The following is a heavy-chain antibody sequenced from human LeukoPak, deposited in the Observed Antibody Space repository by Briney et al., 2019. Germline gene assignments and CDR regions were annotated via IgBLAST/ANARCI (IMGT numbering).Heavy chain of an antibody. CDR2: TYSGGST. CDR1: GFTVSSNY. D-gene: IGHD3-22*01. V-gene: IGHV3-66*01. J-gene: IGHJ4*02. CDR3: ARGYYDSSGYYWGYFDY. Sequence: GGSLRLSCAASGFTVSSNYMSWVRQAPGKGLEWVSVTYSGGSTYYADFVKGRFTISRDNSKNTLYLQMNSLRAEDTAVYYCARGYYDSSGYYWGYFDYWGQGTLVTVSS.